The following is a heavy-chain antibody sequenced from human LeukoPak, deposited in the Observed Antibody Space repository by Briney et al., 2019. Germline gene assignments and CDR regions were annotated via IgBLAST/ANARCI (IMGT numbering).Heavy chain of an antibody. CDR2: FYYTGST. J-gene: IGHJ4*02. CDR3: ARGGNALDY. D-gene: IGHD4-23*01. V-gene: IGHV4-61*01. Sequence: SETLSLTCTVSGGSVSSGSYYWSWIRQPPGKGLDWIGSFYYTGSTNYNPSLRSRVTISLDTSKNQISLRLSSVTAADTAVYYCARGGNALDYWSQGTLVTVSS. CDR1: GGSVSSGSYY.